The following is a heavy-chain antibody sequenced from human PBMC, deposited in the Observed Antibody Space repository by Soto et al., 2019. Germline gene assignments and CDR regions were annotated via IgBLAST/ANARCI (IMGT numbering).Heavy chain of an antibody. CDR1: GGSLSYYY. V-gene: IGHV4-34*01. Sequence: SETLSLTCAVYGGSLSYYYWNWIRQSPGKGLEWIGEIDHSGSTNYNPSLKSRVTILVDTSKKQFSLKLSSVTAADTAVYYCARYQWDVRVGGINWFDPWGQGTLVTVSS. CDR2: IDHSGST. J-gene: IGHJ5*02. D-gene: IGHD1-26*01. CDR3: ARYQWDVRVGGINWFDP.